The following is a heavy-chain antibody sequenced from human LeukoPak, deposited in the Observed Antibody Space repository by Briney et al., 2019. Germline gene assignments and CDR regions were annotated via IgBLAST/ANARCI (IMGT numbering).Heavy chain of an antibody. CDR2: IKQDGSEK. D-gene: IGHD1-26*01. CDR3: ARDSANVVGAKSIFDY. J-gene: IGHJ4*02. V-gene: IGHV3-7*01. Sequence: GGSLRLSCAASGFTFSSYWMSWVRQAPGKGLEWVANIKQDGSEKYYVDSVKGRFTISRDNAKNSLYLQMNSLRAEDTAVYYCARDSANVVGAKSIFDYWGQGALVTVSS. CDR1: GFTFSSYW.